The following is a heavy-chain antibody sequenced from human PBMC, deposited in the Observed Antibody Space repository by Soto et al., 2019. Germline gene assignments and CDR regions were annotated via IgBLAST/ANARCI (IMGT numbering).Heavy chain of an antibody. CDR2: IYHTGSP. CDR1: GGSLSSTHW. V-gene: IGHV4-4*02. D-gene: IGHD3-10*01. Sequence: QVQLQESGPGLVKPSGTLSLTCAVSGGSLSSTHWWSWVRQPPRKGLEWIGDIYHTGSPNYNPSLKSRVTISVDKSNNQFSLILSSVTAADTAVYYCARDPHYYDSGDKGGFDPWGQGTLVIVSS. CDR3: ARDPHYYDSGDKGGFDP. J-gene: IGHJ5*02.